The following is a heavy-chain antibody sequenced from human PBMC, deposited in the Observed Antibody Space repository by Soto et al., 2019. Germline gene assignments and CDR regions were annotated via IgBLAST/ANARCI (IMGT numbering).Heavy chain of an antibody. Sequence: QVQLQESGPGLVKPSQTLSLTCTVSGGSISSGGYYWSWIRQHPGKGLEWIGYIYYSGSTYYNPSLKSRVTISVDTSKNQFSRKLSSVTAADTAVYYCARLVYSSGWYDYWGQGTLVTVSS. CDR1: GGSISSGGYY. V-gene: IGHV4-31*03. CDR2: IYYSGST. J-gene: IGHJ4*02. CDR3: ARLVYSSGWYDY. D-gene: IGHD6-19*01.